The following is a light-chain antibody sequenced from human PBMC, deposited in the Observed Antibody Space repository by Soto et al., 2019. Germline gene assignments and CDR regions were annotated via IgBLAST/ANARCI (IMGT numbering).Light chain of an antibody. CDR3: QQYGSSPLLT. CDR2: GAS. J-gene: IGKJ4*01. CDR1: QSVSSSY. Sequence: EIVLTQSPGTLSLSPGERATLSCRASQSVSSSYLAWYQQKPGQAPRLLIYGASSRATGIPDRFSGSGSGTDFTLTISRLEPEVFAVYYCQQYGSSPLLTFGGGTKVDI. V-gene: IGKV3-20*01.